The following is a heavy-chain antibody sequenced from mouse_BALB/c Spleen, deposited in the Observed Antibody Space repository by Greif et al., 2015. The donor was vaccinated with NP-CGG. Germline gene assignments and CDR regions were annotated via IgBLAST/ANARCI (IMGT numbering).Heavy chain of an antibody. V-gene: IGHV3-2*02. J-gene: IGHJ3*01. CDR1: GYSITSDYA. D-gene: IGHD2-10*02. CDR3: ARSYGNFPWFAY. CDR2: ISYSGST. Sequence: EVKLMESGPGLVKPSQSLSLTCTVTGYSITSDYAWNWIRQFPGNKLEWMGYISYSGSTSYNPPLKSRISITRDTSKNQFFLQLNSVTTEDTATYYCARSYGNFPWFAYWGQGTLVTVSA.